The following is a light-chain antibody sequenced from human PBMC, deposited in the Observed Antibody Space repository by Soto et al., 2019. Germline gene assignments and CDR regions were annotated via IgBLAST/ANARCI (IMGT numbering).Light chain of an antibody. CDR2: AAS. V-gene: IGKV1-27*01. CDR3: QKYNSAPWT. J-gene: IGKJ1*01. CDR1: QVISNY. Sequence: DIPMTQSPSSLSASVGDRVTITCRASQVISNYLAWYQQKPGKVPKLLIYAASTLQSGVPSRFSGSGSGTDFTLTISRLQPEDVATYYYQKYNSAPWTFSKGTKVEIK.